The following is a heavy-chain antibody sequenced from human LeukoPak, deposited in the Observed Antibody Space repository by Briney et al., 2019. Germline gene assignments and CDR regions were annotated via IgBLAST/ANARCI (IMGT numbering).Heavy chain of an antibody. CDR3: ARFAIQNWFDP. V-gene: IGHV4-59*01. J-gene: IGHJ5*02. D-gene: IGHD5-18*01. CDR2: IYYSGST. CDR1: GGSISSYY. Sequence: SETLSLTCTISGGSISSYYWSWIRQPPGKGLEWIGYIYYSGSTNYNPSLKSRVTISVDTSKNQFSLKLSSVAAADTAVYYCARFAIQNWFDPWGQGTLVTVSS.